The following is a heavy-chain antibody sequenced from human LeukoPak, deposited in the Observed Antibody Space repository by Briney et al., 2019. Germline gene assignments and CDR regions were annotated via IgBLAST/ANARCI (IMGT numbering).Heavy chain of an antibody. CDR2: IYHSGST. CDR1: GYSISSGYY. Sequence: SETLSLTCTVSGYSISSGYYWGWIRQPPGKGLEWIGSIYHSGSTYYNPSLKSRVTISVDTSKNQFSLKLSSVTAADTAVYYCARDLTDYYELDYWGQGTLVTVSS. CDR3: ARDLTDYYELDY. D-gene: IGHD3-22*01. V-gene: IGHV4-38-2*02. J-gene: IGHJ4*02.